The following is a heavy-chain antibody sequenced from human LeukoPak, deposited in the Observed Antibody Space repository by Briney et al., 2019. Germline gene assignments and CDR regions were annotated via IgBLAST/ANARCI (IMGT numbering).Heavy chain of an antibody. Sequence: SETLSLTCTVSGGSISSYYWSWIRQPPGKGLEWIGYIYYSGSTNYNPSLKSRVTISVDTSKNQFSLKLSSVTAADTAVYYCARLVYSYGRTPYFDHWGQGTLVTVSS. CDR1: GGSISSYY. J-gene: IGHJ4*02. D-gene: IGHD5-18*01. V-gene: IGHV4-59*08. CDR3: ARLVYSYGRTPYFDH. CDR2: IYYSGST.